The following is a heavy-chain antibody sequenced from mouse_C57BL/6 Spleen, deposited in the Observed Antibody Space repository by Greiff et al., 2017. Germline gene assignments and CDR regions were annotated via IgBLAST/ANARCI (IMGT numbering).Heavy chain of an antibody. CDR3: ARAPYYNKDYAMDY. V-gene: IGHV1-53*01. D-gene: IGHD1-1*01. J-gene: IGHJ4*01. CDR2: INPSNGGT. CDR1: GYTFTSYW. Sequence: QVQLKQPGTELVKPGASVKLSCKASGYTFTSYWMHWVKQRPGQGLEWIGNINPSNGGTNYNEKFKSKATLTVDKSSSTAYMQLRSLTSEDSAVYYCARAPYYNKDYAMDYWGQGTSLTVSS.